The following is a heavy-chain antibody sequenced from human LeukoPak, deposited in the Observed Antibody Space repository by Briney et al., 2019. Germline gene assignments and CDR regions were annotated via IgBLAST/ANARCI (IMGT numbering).Heavy chain of an antibody. Sequence: VASVKVSCKASGYTFTSYGISWVRQAPGQGLEWMGWISAYNGNTNYAQELQGRVTMTTDTSTSTAYMELRSLRSDDTAVYYCARSGGWVPAAPRGYWGQGTLVTVSS. CDR1: GYTFTSYG. CDR2: ISAYNGNT. D-gene: IGHD2-2*01. CDR3: ARSGGWVPAAPRGY. J-gene: IGHJ4*02. V-gene: IGHV1-18*01.